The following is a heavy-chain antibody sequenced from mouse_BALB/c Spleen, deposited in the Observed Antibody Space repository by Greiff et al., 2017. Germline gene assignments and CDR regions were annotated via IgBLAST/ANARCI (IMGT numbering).Heavy chain of an antibody. CDR3: AKEGNYDGYYRYFDV. D-gene: IGHD2-3*01. Sequence: QVQLQQSGPSLVQPSQSLSITCTASGFSLTSYGVHWVRQSPGKGLEWLGVIWRGGSTDYNAAFMSRLSITKDNSKSQVFFKMNSLQADDTAIYYCAKEGNYDGYYRYFDVWGAGTTVTVSS. J-gene: IGHJ1*01. V-gene: IGHV2-5-1*01. CDR2: IWRGGST. CDR1: GFSLTSYG.